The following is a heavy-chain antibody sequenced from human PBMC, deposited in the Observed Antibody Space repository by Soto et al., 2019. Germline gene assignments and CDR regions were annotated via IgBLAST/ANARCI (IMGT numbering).Heavy chain of an antibody. V-gene: IGHV3-9*01. D-gene: IGHD4-4*01. CDR2: ISWNSGSI. J-gene: IGHJ4*02. CDR1: GFTFDDYA. Sequence: GGSLRLSCAASGFTFDDYAMHWVRQAPGKGLEWVSGISWNSGSIGYADSVKGRFTISRDNAKNSLYLQMNSLRAEDTALYYCAKQTVMNDYWGQGTLVTVSS. CDR3: AKQTVMNDY.